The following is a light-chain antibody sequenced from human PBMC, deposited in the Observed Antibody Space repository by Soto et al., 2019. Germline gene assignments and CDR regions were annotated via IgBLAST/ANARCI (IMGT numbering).Light chain of an antibody. Sequence: DIQMTQSPSSLSASVGDRVTITCRASQGISSYLNWYQQKPGKAPKLLIYAASSLQSGVPSRFSGSGSGTDFTLTISSLQPEDFATYYCQKSYSTWPFGQGTKVDIK. J-gene: IGKJ1*01. CDR2: AAS. CDR3: QKSYSTWP. V-gene: IGKV1-39*01. CDR1: QGISSY.